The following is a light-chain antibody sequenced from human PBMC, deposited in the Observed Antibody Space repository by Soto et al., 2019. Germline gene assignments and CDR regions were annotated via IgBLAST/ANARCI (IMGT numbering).Light chain of an antibody. CDR2: GGS. CDR1: QNLGSS. J-gene: IGKJ3*01. CDR3: QQFGTIPFT. Sequence: EVVMTQSPATLSASPGERVTLSCRASQNLGSSLAWYQQRPGQAPRLLLYGGSTRATGIPARFSGSGSGTEFTVTISSLRSKDFAVYYCQQFGTIPFTFGPGTKVDV. V-gene: IGKV3-15*01.